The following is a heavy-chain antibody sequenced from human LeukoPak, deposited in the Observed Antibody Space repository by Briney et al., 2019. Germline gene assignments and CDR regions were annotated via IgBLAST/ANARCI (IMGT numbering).Heavy chain of an antibody. V-gene: IGHV4-30-4*08. J-gene: IGHJ3*02. D-gene: IGHD1-1*01. CDR2: IYYSGST. CDR1: GGSISSGGYY. CDR3: AALPPRFSDLEGAFDI. Sequence: SETLSLTCTVSGGSISSGGYYWSWIRQPPGKGLEWIGYIYYSGSTYYNPSLKSRVTISVDTSKNQFSLKLSSVTAADTAVYYCAALPPRFSDLEGAFDIWGQGTMVTVSS.